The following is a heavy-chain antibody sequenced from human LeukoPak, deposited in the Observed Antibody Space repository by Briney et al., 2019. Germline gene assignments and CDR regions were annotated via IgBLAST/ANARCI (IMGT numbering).Heavy chain of an antibody. V-gene: IGHV1-18*01. CDR3: ARAGPGYSYGYVYWFDP. CDR2: ISAYNGNT. J-gene: IGHJ5*02. CDR1: GYTFTSYG. Sequence: ASVKVSCKASGYTFTSYGISWVRQAPGQGLEWMGWISAYNGNTNYAQKLQGRVTMTTDTSTSTAYMELSSLRSEDTAVYYCARAGPGYSYGYVYWFDPWGQGTLVTVSS. D-gene: IGHD5-18*01.